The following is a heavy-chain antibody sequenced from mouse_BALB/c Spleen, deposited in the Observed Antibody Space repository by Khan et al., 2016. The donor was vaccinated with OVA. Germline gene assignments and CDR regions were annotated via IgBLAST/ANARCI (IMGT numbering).Heavy chain of an antibody. Sequence: LVKTGASVKITCKASGYSFTGYYMHWVKQSQGKSLEWIGYISCYNGSTTYNQKFKGKATFTVNTSSRTVYMQFNSLLSEYSAVYFCARGDYYGNSSFAYWGQGTLVTVSA. V-gene: IGHV1S34*01. CDR1: GYSFTGYY. D-gene: IGHD1-1*01. CDR2: ISCYNGST. J-gene: IGHJ3*01. CDR3: ARGDYYGNSSFAY.